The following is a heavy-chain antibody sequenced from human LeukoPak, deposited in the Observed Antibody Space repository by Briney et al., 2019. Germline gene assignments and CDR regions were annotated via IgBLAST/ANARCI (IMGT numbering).Heavy chain of an antibody. CDR2: ISYDGSNK. D-gene: IGHD4-17*01. CDR1: GVSLSNYG. V-gene: IGHV3-30*18. Sequence: PGGSLRLSCAVSGVSLSNYGMSWVRQAPGKGLEWVAVISYDGSNKYYADSVKGRFTISRDNSKNTLYLQMNSLRAEDTAVYYCAKPDYGDSYYFDYWGQGTLVTVSS. CDR3: AKPDYGDSYYFDY. J-gene: IGHJ4*02.